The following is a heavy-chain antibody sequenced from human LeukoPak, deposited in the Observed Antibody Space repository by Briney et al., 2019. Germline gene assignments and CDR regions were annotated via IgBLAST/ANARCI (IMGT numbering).Heavy chain of an antibody. CDR3: ARDHPTPTTGYMDV. D-gene: IGHD1-26*01. CDR2: IYVSGST. V-gene: IGHV4-61*02. CDR1: GGSISSGNYY. Sequence: SQTLSLTCTVSGGSISSGNYYWTWIRQPAGKGLEWFGRIYVSGSTNYNPSFKSRVTISADTSKNQFSLKLSSVTAADTAVYYCARDHPTPTTGYMDVWGKGTTVTVSS. J-gene: IGHJ6*03.